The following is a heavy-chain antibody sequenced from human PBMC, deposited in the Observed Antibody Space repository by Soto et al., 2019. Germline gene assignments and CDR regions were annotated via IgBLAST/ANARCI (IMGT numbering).Heavy chain of an antibody. V-gene: IGHV3-21*04. D-gene: IGHD3-9*01. Sequence: PGGSLRLSCAASGFTFSSYNMNWVRQAPGKGLEWVSSISSSSSYIYYADSVKGRFTISRDNSKNTLYLQMNSLRAEDTAVYYCAKDQYYDILTGYYILHYYYGMDVWGQGTTVTVSS. CDR3: AKDQYYDILTGYYILHYYYGMDV. J-gene: IGHJ6*02. CDR1: GFTFSSYN. CDR2: ISSSSSYI.